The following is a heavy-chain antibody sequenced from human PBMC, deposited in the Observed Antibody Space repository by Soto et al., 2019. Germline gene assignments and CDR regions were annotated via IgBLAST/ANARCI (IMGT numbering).Heavy chain of an antibody. CDR3: ATFGSNTGWYNY. CDR2: IYYTGST. Sequence: SETLSLTCTVSGDSISSSHYYWAWIRQPPGKGPEWIGSIYYTGSTYYNPSLRSRVTISVDTSKNQFSLKLSSVAAADTAVYYCATFGSNTGWYNYWGQGALVTVSS. CDR1: GDSISSSHYY. D-gene: IGHD6-19*01. V-gene: IGHV4-39*01. J-gene: IGHJ4*02.